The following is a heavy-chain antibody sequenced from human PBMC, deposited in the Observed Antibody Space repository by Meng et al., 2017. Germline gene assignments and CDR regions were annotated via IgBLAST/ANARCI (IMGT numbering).Heavy chain of an antibody. Sequence: QVQLQESGPGLVKPSATLSLTCTVSGGSISSYYWSWIRQPAGKGLEWIGRIYTSGSTNYNPSLKSRVTMSVDTSKNQFSLKLSSVTAADTAVYYCAGDYGDYRDWYFDLWGRGTLVTVSS. CDR2: IYTSGST. D-gene: IGHD4-17*01. J-gene: IGHJ2*01. CDR3: AGDYGDYRDWYFDL. V-gene: IGHV4-4*07. CDR1: GGSISSYY.